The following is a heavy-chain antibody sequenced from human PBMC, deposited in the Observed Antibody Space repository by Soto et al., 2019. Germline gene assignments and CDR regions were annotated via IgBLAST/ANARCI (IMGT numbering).Heavy chain of an antibody. V-gene: IGHV3-66*01. CDR3: ARGACIAAAGIGFDY. CDR2: IYSGGST. D-gene: IGHD6-13*01. CDR1: GFTVSSNY. Sequence: EVQLVESGGGLVQPGGSLRLSCAASGFTVSSNYMSWVRQAPGKGLEWVSVIYSGGSTYYADSVKGRFTISRDNSKTTLYPQMNSLRAEDTAVYYCARGACIAAAGIGFDYLGQGTLVTVSS. J-gene: IGHJ4*02.